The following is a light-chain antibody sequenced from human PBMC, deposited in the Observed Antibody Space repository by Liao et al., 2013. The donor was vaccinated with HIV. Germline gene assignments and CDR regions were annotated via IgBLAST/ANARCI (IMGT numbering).Light chain of an antibody. V-gene: IGLV3-1*01. CDR2: QDS. CDR1: KLGDKY. CDR3: QVWDSSSDQV. J-gene: IGLJ1*01. Sequence: SYELTQPPSVSVSPGQTASITCSGDKLGDKYACWYQQKPGQSPVLVIYQDSKRPSGIPERFSGSNSGNTATLTISRVEAGDEADYYCQVWDSSSDQVFGTGTKVTVL.